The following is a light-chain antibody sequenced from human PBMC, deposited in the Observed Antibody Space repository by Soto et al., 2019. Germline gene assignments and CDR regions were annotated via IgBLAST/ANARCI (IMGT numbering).Light chain of an antibody. V-gene: IGKV3-15*01. Sequence: EIVTTQSPVTLSVSPGERATLSCRASQSVGSNLAWYQQKPGQAPRLLLYGASTRATGIPGRFSGSGSGTEFTLTITSLQSEDFAVYYCQQHNYWPSFGQGTKLEFK. J-gene: IGKJ2*01. CDR2: GAS. CDR1: QSVGSN. CDR3: QQHNYWPS.